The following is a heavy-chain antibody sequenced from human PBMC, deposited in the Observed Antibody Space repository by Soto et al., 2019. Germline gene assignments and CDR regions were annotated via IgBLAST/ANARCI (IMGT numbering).Heavy chain of an antibody. D-gene: IGHD5-18*01. CDR2: IYYSGST. J-gene: IGHJ5*02. Sequence: SETLSLTCTVSGGSISSGDYYWSWIRQPPGKGLEWIGYIYYSGSTYYNPSLKIRVTISVDTSKNQFSLKLSSVTAADTAVYYCASVDTAMVSRSWGQGTLVTVSS. CDR3: ASVDTAMVSRS. CDR1: GGSISSGDYY. V-gene: IGHV4-30-4*01.